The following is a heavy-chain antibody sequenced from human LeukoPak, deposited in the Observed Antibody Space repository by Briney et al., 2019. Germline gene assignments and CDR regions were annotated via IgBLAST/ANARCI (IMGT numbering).Heavy chain of an antibody. V-gene: IGHV4-59*12. CDR1: GGSISSYY. CDR2: IYYSGST. D-gene: IGHD3-10*01. Sequence: PSETLSLTCTVSGGSISSYYWSWIRQPPGKGLEWIGYIYYSGSTNYNPSLKSLVTISVDTSKNQFSLKLSSVTAAETAVYYCARETYYYGSGSYYQPDYWGQGTLVTVSS. J-gene: IGHJ4*02. CDR3: ARETYYYGSGSYYQPDY.